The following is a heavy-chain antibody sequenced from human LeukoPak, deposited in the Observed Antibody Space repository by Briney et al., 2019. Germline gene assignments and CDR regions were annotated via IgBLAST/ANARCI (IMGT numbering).Heavy chain of an antibody. V-gene: IGHV4-4*08. Sequence: SETLSLTCTVSGGSISSYYWSWIRQTPGKGLEWIGSIYHTGTTYYNPSLKTRVTIYVDTSKKQFSLKLNSVTAADTAVYYCATYYDSSGYYDAFDIWGQGTMVTVSS. J-gene: IGHJ3*02. CDR1: GGSISSYY. CDR3: ATYYDSSGYYDAFDI. CDR2: IYHTGTT. D-gene: IGHD3-22*01.